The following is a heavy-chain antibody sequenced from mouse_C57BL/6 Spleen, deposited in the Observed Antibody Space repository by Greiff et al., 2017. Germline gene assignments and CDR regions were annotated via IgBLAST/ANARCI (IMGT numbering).Heavy chain of an antibody. Sequence: QVQLQQPGAELVKPGASVKLSCKASGYTFTSYWMHWVKQRPGQGLEWIGMIHPNSGSTNYNEKFKSKATLTVDKSSSTAYMQLSSLTSEDSAVYYCARPAITTVVRDYWGQGTTLTVSS. CDR2: IHPNSGST. CDR1: GYTFTSYW. CDR3: ARPAITTVVRDY. V-gene: IGHV1-64*01. D-gene: IGHD1-1*01. J-gene: IGHJ2*01.